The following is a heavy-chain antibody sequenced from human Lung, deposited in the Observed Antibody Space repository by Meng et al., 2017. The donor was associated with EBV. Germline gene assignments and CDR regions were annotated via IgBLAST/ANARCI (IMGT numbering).Heavy chain of an antibody. Sequence: QVPLVQCGSEVKRPGASVKVSCKASGYTFSSYGFTWVRQAPGQGLEWLGWISTYNDNPKYAQKVQGRVTMTADTSTSTAYMELRSLTSDDTAVYYCARDLWPHIVVVTAPSEFWGQGTLVTVSS. V-gene: IGHV1-18*01. CDR1: GYTFSSYG. D-gene: IGHD2-21*02. CDR3: ARDLWPHIVVVTAPSEF. CDR2: ISTYNDNP. J-gene: IGHJ4*02.